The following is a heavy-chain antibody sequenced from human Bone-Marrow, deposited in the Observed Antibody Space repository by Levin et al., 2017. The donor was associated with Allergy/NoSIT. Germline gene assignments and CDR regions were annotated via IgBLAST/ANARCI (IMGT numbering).Heavy chain of an antibody. Sequence: GESLKISCKGSGYSFTSYWIGWVRQMPGKGLEWMGIIYPGDSDTRYSPSFQGQVTISADKSISTAYLQWSSLKASDTAMYYCARLFLVVPAAISSGMDVWGQGTTVTVSS. CDR2: IYPGDSDT. CDR1: GYSFTSYW. D-gene: IGHD2-2*01. J-gene: IGHJ6*02. CDR3: ARLFLVVPAAISSGMDV. V-gene: IGHV5-51*01.